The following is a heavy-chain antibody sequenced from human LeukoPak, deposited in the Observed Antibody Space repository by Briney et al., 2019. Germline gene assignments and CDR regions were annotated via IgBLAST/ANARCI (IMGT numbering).Heavy chain of an antibody. Sequence: SETLSLTCTVSGGSISSYYWSWIRQPPGKGLEWIGYIYYSGSTNYNPSLKSRVTISVDTSKNQFSLKLSSVTAADTAVYYCARGATPYYYFYMDVWGKGTTVTVSS. CDR1: GGSISSYY. V-gene: IGHV4-59*01. D-gene: IGHD1-26*01. CDR2: IYYSGST. J-gene: IGHJ6*03. CDR3: ARGATPYYYFYMDV.